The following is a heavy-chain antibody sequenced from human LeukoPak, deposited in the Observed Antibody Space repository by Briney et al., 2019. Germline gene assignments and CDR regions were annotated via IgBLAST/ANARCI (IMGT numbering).Heavy chain of an antibody. CDR1: GFTFSSYG. J-gene: IGHJ4*02. Sequence: GRSLRLSCAASGFTFSSYGMHWVRQAPGKGLEWVAVISYDGSNKYYADSVKGRFTISRDNSKNTLYLQMNSLRAEDTAVYYCAITGDSSGYSFDYWAREPWSPSPQ. V-gene: IGHV3-30*03. D-gene: IGHD3-22*01. CDR2: ISYDGSNK. CDR3: AITGDSSGYSFDY.